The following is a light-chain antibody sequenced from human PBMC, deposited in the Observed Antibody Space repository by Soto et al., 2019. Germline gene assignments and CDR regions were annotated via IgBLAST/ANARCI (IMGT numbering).Light chain of an antibody. J-gene: IGLJ1*01. CDR3: SSYRSSSTYV. CDR2: EVS. Sequence: QSALTQPASVSGSPGQSITISCTGTSSDVGAYNYVSWYQQHPGKAPKLMMYEVSNRPSGVSDRFSGSKSGNTASLTISGLQAGDEADYYCSSYRSSSTYVFGTGTKLTVL. V-gene: IGLV2-14*01. CDR1: SSDVGAYNY.